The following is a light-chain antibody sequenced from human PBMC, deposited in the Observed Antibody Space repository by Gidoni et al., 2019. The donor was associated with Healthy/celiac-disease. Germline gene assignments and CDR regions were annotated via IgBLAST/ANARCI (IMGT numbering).Light chain of an antibody. CDR2: DVS. CDR1: SRDVGGYNY. Sequence: QSALTQPASVSGSPGQSVTISCTGTSRDVGGYNYVSWYQQHPGKAPKLMIYDVSNRPSGVSNRFSGSKSGNTASLTISGLQAEDEADYYCSSYTSSGTHVVFGGGTKLTVL. CDR3: SSYTSSGTHVV. V-gene: IGLV2-14*01. J-gene: IGLJ2*01.